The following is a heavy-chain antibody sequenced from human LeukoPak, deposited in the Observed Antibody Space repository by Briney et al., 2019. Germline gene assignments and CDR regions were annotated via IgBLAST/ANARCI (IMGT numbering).Heavy chain of an antibody. V-gene: IGHV4-39*01. Sequence: SETLSLTCTVSGGSISSSSYYWGWIRQPPGKGLEWIGSIYYSGSTYYNPSLKGRVTISVDTSKNQFSLKLSSVTAADTAVYYCARRSYYYDSSGYYSDAFDIWGQGTMVTVSS. CDR2: IYYSGST. CDR1: GGSISSSSYY. D-gene: IGHD3-22*01. J-gene: IGHJ3*02. CDR3: ARRSYYYDSSGYYSDAFDI.